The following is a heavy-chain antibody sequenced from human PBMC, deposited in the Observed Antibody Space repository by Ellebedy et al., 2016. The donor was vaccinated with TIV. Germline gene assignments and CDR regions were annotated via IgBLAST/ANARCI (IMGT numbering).Heavy chain of an antibody. CDR2: FSQSGST. Sequence: MPSETLSLTCTVSGDSISSSVYYWGWIRQPPGKGLEWIGSFSQSGSTYYNPSLTSRVTISVDTSKNQCSLKLSSVTAADTAIFYCARHSTVTTIGTWGQGALVTVSS. J-gene: IGHJ5*02. CDR1: GDSISSSVYY. V-gene: IGHV4-39*01. CDR3: ARHSTVTTIGT. D-gene: IGHD4-17*01.